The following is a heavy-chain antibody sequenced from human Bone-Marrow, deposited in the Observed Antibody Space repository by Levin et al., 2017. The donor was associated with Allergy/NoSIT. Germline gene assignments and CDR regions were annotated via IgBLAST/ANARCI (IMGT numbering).Heavy chain of an antibody. D-gene: IGHD1-1*01. CDR1: GFAFTPAW. J-gene: IGHJ6*02. V-gene: IGHV3-15*01. CDR3: AWDRDAHDKMDV. Sequence: GGSLRLSCAASGFAFTPAWMTWVRQAPGKGLEWVGRLKSIGSGGTADYAAPVKGRFTISRDDSKTTLYLQMNSLKMEDTAVYYCAWDRDAHDKMDVWGRGTTVTVSS. CDR2: LKSIGSGGTA.